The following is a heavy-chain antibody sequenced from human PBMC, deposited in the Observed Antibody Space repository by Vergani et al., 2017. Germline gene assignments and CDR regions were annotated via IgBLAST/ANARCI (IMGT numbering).Heavy chain of an antibody. J-gene: IGHJ4*02. CDR2: INPSGGST. Sequence: QVQLVQSGAEVKKPGASVKVSCKASGYTFTSYYMHWVRQAPGKGLEWMGIINPSGGSTSYAQKCQGRVTMTRDTSTSTVYMELSSLRSEDRAVYYCARTIVPATDFDYWGQGTLVTVSS. V-gene: IGHV1-46*01. CDR3: ARTIVPATDFDY. CDR1: GYTFTSYY. D-gene: IGHD2-2*01.